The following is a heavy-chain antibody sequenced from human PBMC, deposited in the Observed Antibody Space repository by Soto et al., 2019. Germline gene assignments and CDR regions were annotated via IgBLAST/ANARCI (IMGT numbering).Heavy chain of an antibody. V-gene: IGHV4-34*01. CDR2: INHSGST. Sequence: AVYGGSFSGYYWSWIRQPPGKGLEWIGEINHSGSTNYNPSLKSRVTISVDTSKNQFSLKLSSVTAADTAVYYCARGLKMITFGGVIVMNYYGMDVWGQGTTVTVSS. J-gene: IGHJ6*02. CDR1: GGSFSGYY. CDR3: ARGLKMITFGGVIVMNYYGMDV. D-gene: IGHD3-16*02.